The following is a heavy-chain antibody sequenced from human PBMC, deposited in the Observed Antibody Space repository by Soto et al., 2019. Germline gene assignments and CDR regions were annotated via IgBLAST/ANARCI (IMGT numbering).Heavy chain of an antibody. Sequence: QVQLQESGPGLVKPSQTLSLTCNVSGDSINNGGHYWSWIRQPPGKGLEWIGVIYYSGTTYYNPPLKSRVNISVHTSKIQSSLKMNSVTAADTAVYYCPRSAVGATKSGFDSWGQGTLVTVSS. CDR2: IYYSGTT. V-gene: IGHV4-31*03. D-gene: IGHD1-26*01. J-gene: IGHJ4*02. CDR3: PRSAVGATKSGFDS. CDR1: GDSINNGGHY.